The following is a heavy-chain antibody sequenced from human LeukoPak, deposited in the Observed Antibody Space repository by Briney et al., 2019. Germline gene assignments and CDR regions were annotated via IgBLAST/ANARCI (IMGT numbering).Heavy chain of an antibody. CDR2: ISSSSSYI. CDR1: GFTFSSYS. Sequence: GGSLRLSCAASGFTFSSYSMNWVRQAPGKGLEWVSSISSSSSYIYYADSVKGRFTISRDNAKNSLYLQMNSLRAEDTAVYYCAKEYYYDGSGYLHYYMDVWGKGTTVTVSS. D-gene: IGHD3-22*01. CDR3: AKEYYYDGSGYLHYYMDV. V-gene: IGHV3-21*01. J-gene: IGHJ6*03.